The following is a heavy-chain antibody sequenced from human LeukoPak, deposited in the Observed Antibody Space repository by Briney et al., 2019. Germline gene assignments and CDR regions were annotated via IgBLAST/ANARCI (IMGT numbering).Heavy chain of an antibody. CDR1: GFIFSDYG. CDR2: TRFDGSIK. Sequence: PGRSLRLSCAVSGFIFSDYGFHWVRQAPGKGLEWVAVTRFDGSIKQYADSVKGRFTISRDDSKNTLYLQKNSMKADDTAVYYCARWGGTRQYYFDYWGRGTLVTVSS. D-gene: IGHD1-1*01. CDR3: ARWGGTRQYYFDY. J-gene: IGHJ4*02. V-gene: IGHV3-33*01.